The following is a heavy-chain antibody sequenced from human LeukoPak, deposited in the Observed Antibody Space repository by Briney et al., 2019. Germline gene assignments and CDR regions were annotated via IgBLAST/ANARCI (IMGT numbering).Heavy chain of an antibody. CDR2: INSNSGDT. J-gene: IGHJ4*02. V-gene: IGHV1-2*02. CDR1: GYTITDYY. D-gene: IGHD2-2*01. CDR3: AILLTRIGDY. Sequence: ASVKVSCKASGYTITDYYVHWVRQAPGQGLEWMAWINSNSGDTKYAQKFQGRVTVTRDTSISTAYMEMRGLRSDDTAVYYCAILLTRIGDYWGQGTLVTVSS.